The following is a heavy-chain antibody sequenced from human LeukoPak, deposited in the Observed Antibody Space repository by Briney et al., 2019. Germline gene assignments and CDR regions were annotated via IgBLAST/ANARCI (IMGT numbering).Heavy chain of an antibody. CDR3: ARVDRVNWFDP. CDR2: VYYVGTT. CDR1: GGSLDNDY. V-gene: IGHV4-59*07. J-gene: IGHJ5*02. Sequence: SDTLSLTCNVSGGSLDNDYRSWIRPPPGGGLEWIGNVYYVGTTNYHPSFKSRVTISVDASRSKFSLRLTSLTPADTAVYFCARVDRVNWFDPWGQGTLVTVSS.